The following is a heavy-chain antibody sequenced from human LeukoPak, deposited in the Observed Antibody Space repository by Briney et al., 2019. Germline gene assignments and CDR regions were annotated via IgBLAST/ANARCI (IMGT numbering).Heavy chain of an antibody. Sequence: SETLSLTCTVSGGSISSGSYYWSWIRQPAGKGLEWIGRIYTSGSTNYNPSLKSRVTISVDTSKNQFSLKLSSVTAADTAVYYCARGAGMAVAGTRFDPWGQGTLVTVSS. D-gene: IGHD6-19*01. CDR3: ARGAGMAVAGTRFDP. CDR2: IYTSGST. CDR1: GGSISSGSYY. J-gene: IGHJ5*02. V-gene: IGHV4-61*02.